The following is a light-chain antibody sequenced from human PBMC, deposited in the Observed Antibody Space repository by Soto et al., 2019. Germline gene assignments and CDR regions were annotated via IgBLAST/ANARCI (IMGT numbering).Light chain of an antibody. CDR1: QSISSW. Sequence: DIPMTQSPSTLSASVGDRVTITCRASQSISSWLAWYQQKPGKAYKLLIYKASSLESGVPSRFSGSGSGTEFTLTISSLQPDDFATYYSQQYNSYSAYTFGQGTKLEIK. V-gene: IGKV1-5*03. CDR2: KAS. J-gene: IGKJ2*01. CDR3: QQYNSYSAYT.